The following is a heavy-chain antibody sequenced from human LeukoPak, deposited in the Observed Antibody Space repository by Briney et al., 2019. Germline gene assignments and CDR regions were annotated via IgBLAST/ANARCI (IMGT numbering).Heavy chain of an antibody. CDR1: GYTFTTHG. D-gene: IGHD3-10*01. Sequence: PGASVKVSCKASGYTFTTHGIHWVRQAPGQRPEWMGWINAYNGNTEYSQKFQGRVTITRETSASTGYMELSSLRYEDTALYYCARVIKLYGSGSRDHYYYGMDIWGQGTTVTVSS. V-gene: IGHV1-3*01. CDR2: INAYNGNT. CDR3: ARVIKLYGSGSRDHYYYGMDI. J-gene: IGHJ6*02.